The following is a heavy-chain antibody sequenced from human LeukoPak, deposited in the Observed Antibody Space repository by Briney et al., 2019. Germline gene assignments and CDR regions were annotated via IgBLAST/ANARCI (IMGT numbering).Heavy chain of an antibody. D-gene: IGHD2-15*01. CDR3: ARKDRYCSGGSCYSWWLDP. J-gene: IGHJ5*02. V-gene: IGHV1-69*06. CDR1: GGTFSSYA. Sequence: SVKVSCKASGGTFSSYAISWVRQAPGQGLEWMGGIIPIFGTANYAQKFQGRVTITADKSTSTAYMELSSLRSEDTAVYYCARKDRYCSGGSCYSWWLDPWGQGTLVTVSS. CDR2: IIPIFGTA.